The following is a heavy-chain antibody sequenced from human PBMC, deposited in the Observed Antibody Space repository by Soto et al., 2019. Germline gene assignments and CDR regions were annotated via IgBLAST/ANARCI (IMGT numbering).Heavy chain of an antibody. CDR2: INPNSGGT. D-gene: IGHD6-19*01. CDR3: ARVSSAVAATNAFDI. V-gene: IGHV1-2*02. Sequence: ASVKVSCKASGYTFTGYYMHWVRQAPGQGLEWMGWINPNSGGTNYAQKFQGRVTMTRDTSISTAYMELSRPRSDDTAVYYCARVSSAVAATNAFDIWGQGTMVT. J-gene: IGHJ3*02. CDR1: GYTFTGYY.